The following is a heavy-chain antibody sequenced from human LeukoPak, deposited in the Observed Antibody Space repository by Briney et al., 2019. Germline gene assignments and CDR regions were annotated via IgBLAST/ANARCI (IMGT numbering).Heavy chain of an antibody. J-gene: IGHJ4*02. CDR3: AKDPTRPPFK. D-gene: IGHD6-6*01. V-gene: IGHV3-30*18. CDR1: GFTFSSYA. CDR2: ISYDGSNK. Sequence: GGSLRLSCAASGFTFSSYAMSWVRQAPGKGLEWVAVISYDGSNKYYADSVKGRFTISRDNSKNTLYLQMNSLRAEDTAVYYCAKDPTRPPFKWGQGTLVTVSS.